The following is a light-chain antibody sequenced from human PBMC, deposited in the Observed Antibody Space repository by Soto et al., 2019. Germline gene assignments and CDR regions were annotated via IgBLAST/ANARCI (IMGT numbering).Light chain of an antibody. CDR1: TGAVTSGHY. V-gene: IGLV7-46*01. CDR3: LLFYTDIRV. J-gene: IGLJ2*01. CDR2: DTT. Sequence: QAVVTQEPSLTVSPGGTVTLTCGSSTGAVTSGHYPYWFQQKPGQAPRTLIYDTTNKHSWTPARFSDSLLGGKAALTLSGAQPEDEADYYCLLFYTDIRVFGGGTQLTVL.